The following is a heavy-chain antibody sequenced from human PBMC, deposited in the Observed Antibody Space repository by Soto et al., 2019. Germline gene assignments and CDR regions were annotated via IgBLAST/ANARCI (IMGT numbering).Heavy chain of an antibody. D-gene: IGHD3-22*01. Sequence: GASVKVSCKASGGTFSSYAISWVRQAPGQGLEWMGGIIPIFGTANYAQKFQGRVTITADESTSTAYMELSSLGSEDTAVYYCAREQDYYDSSGYYYGAPFDYWGQGTLVTVSS. V-gene: IGHV1-69*13. CDR1: GGTFSSYA. CDR3: AREQDYYDSSGYYYGAPFDY. J-gene: IGHJ4*02. CDR2: IIPIFGTA.